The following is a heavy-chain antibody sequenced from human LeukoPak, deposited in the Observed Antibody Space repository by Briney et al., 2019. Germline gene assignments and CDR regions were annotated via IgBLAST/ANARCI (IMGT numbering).Heavy chain of an antibody. CDR2: ISSSSSDI. Sequence: GGSLRLSCAASGFTFSSHSMNWVRQAPGKGLEWVSCISSSSSDIYYADSVKGRFTISRDNAKNSLYLQMSSLRAEDTAVYYCARVPGGLEWADFDYWGQGTLVTVSS. J-gene: IGHJ4*02. CDR3: ARVPGGLEWADFDY. V-gene: IGHV3-21*01. D-gene: IGHD3-3*01. CDR1: GFTFSSHS.